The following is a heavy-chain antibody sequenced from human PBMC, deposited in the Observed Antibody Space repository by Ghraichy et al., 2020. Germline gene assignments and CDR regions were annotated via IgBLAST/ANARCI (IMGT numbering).Heavy chain of an antibody. CDR2: IYYSGST. V-gene: IGHV4-39*07. Sequence: SETLSLTCTVSGGSISSSSYYWGWIRQPPGKGLEWIGSIYYSGSTYYNPSLKSRVTISVDTSKNQFSLKLSSVTAADTAVYYCARVVAAAENDDYFDYWGQGTLVTVSS. CDR3: ARVVAAAENDDYFDY. CDR1: GGSISSSSYY. J-gene: IGHJ4*02. D-gene: IGHD6-13*01.